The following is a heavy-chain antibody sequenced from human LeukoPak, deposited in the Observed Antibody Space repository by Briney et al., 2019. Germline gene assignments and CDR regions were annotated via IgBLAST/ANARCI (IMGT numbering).Heavy chain of an antibody. CDR1: GFTFSSYG. J-gene: IGHJ4*02. V-gene: IGHV3-48*04. D-gene: IGHD3-22*01. CDR3: ARALADNRGYYLGFDY. CDR2: ITNNHGAM. Sequence: PGGTLRLSCAASGFTFSSYGMSWVRQAPGKGLEWISYITNNHGAMFYADSLEGRFTIFRDNAKKSLYLQMNTLRPDDTAVYYCARALADNRGYYLGFDYWGQGTLVTVSS.